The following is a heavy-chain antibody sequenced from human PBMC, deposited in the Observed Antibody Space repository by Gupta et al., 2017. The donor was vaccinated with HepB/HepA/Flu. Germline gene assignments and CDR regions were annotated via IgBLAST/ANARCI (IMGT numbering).Heavy chain of an antibody. CDR3: SRDTFGPFDF. D-gene: IGHD2/OR15-2a*01. Sequence: EVQLAESGGGLVQPGGSLRLSCAASGFTVSRYWLHWVRQAPGNGLVWVSRMNQDGSVMNYADSVKGRFTISRDNTKNALYLQMNXLRXEDTAIXFCSRDTFGPFDFWGQGTLVTVSS. CDR2: MNQDGSVM. J-gene: IGHJ4*02. CDR1: GFTVSRYW. V-gene: IGHV3-74*01.